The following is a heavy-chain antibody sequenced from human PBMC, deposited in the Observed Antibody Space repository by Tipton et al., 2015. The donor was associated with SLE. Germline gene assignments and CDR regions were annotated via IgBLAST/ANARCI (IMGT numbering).Heavy chain of an antibody. D-gene: IGHD4-17*01. V-gene: IGHV3-23*01. CDR1: GFSFSTYA. Sequence: SLRLSCAASGFSFSTYAMAWVRQAPGKGLEWVAGVSGSGIDTYYTDSVKGRFTISRDNAKNSLYLQMNSLRAEDTAVYSCAKDRDGDHNLFDYWGQGTLVTVSS. CDR2: VSGSGIDT. CDR3: AKDRDGDHNLFDY. J-gene: IGHJ4*02.